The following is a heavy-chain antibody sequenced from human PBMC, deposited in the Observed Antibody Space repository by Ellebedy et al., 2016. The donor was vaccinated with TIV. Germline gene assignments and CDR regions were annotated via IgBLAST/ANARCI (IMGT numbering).Heavy chain of an antibody. CDR2: INPASGNS. V-gene: IGHV1-46*01. CDR3: ARGDNYYYDSSGYYYNY. J-gene: IGHJ4*02. D-gene: IGHD3-22*01. Sequence: ASVKVSCKASGYTFTSYLLYWVRQAPGQGLEWMGIINPASGNSNYAQKFQGRVTMTRDTSTSTVYMELSSLRSEDTAVYYCARGDNYYYDSSGYYYNYWGQGTLVTVSS. CDR1: GYTFTSYL.